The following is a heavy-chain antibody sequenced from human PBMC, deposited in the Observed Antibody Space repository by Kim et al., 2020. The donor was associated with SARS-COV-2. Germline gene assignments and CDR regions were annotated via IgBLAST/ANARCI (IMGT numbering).Heavy chain of an antibody. CDR3: ARKGIVVGTFDP. V-gene: IGHV1-3*01. J-gene: IGHJ5*02. D-gene: IGHD2-2*01. Sequence: ASVKVSCKASGYTFTSYAMHWVRQAPGQRLEWMGWINAGNGNTKYSQKFQGRVTITRDTSASTAYMELSSLRSEDTAVYYCARKGIVVGTFDPWGQGTLVTVSS. CDR1: GYTFTSYA. CDR2: INAGNGNT.